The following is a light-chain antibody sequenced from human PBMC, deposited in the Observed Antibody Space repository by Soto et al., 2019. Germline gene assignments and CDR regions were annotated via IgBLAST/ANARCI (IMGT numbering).Light chain of an antibody. J-gene: IGLJ3*02. Sequence: QSALTQPPSASGSPGQSVTISCTGTSSDVGGYNYVSWYQQYPGRAPQLMIYEVTKRPSGVPDRFSGSKSGNTASLTVSGLQAEDEADYYCSSYAASNNCYFVFGGGTKLTVL. CDR1: SSDVGGYNY. CDR2: EVT. CDR3: SSYAASNNCYFV. V-gene: IGLV2-8*01.